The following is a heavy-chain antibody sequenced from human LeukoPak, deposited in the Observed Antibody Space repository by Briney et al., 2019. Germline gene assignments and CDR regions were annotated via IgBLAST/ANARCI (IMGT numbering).Heavy chain of an antibody. CDR2: IKQDGRER. J-gene: IGHJ2*01. Sequence: GGSLRLSCAASGFTLSSFWMSWVRQTPGKGLEWVANIKQDGRERYYVDSVKGRFTISRDNARNSLYLQMNSLRAEDTAVYYCASLPGGKTAALEFDLRGRSTLVTVSS. CDR1: GFTLSSFW. V-gene: IGHV3-7*01. CDR3: ASLPGGKTAALEFDL. D-gene: IGHD6-13*01.